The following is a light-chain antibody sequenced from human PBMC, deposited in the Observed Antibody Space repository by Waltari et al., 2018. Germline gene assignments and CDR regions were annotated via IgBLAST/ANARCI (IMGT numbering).Light chain of an antibody. CDR2: SVT. V-gene: IGLV2-14*03. CDR3: GLYKPNIGI. Sequence: SWYHQYPGNPPRRILYSVTGRPSGVSNRFSGTKSGNTASLIIAGLQSEDEALYYCGLYKPNIGIFCGGTDLTVL. J-gene: IGLJ2*01.